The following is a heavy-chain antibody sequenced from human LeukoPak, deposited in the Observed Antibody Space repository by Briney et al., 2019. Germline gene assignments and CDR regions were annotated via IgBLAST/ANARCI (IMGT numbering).Heavy chain of an antibody. CDR2: IIPILGTA. CDR3: AGLTGTTPLEYYYYYMDG. J-gene: IGHJ6*03. Sequence: SVKVSCKASGGTFSSYAISWVRQAPGQGLEWMGWIIPILGTANYAQKFQGRVTITTDESTSTAYMELSSLRSEDTAVYYCAGLTGTTPLEYYYYYMDGGGKGTTVTVS. CDR1: GGTFSSYA. D-gene: IGHD1-7*01. V-gene: IGHV1-69*05.